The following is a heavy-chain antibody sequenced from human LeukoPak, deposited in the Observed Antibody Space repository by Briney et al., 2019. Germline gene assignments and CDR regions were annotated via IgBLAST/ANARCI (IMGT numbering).Heavy chain of an antibody. CDR2: INHSGST. V-gene: IGHV4-34*01. CDR3: ARPVFHYGSGSYYRD. D-gene: IGHD3-10*01. J-gene: IGHJ4*02. Sequence: SETLSLTCAVYGGSFSGYYWSWIRQPPGKGLEWIGEINHSGSTNYNPSLKSRVTISVDTSKNQFSLKLSPVTAADTAVYYCARPVFHYGSGSYYRDWGQGTLVTVSS. CDR1: GGSFSGYY.